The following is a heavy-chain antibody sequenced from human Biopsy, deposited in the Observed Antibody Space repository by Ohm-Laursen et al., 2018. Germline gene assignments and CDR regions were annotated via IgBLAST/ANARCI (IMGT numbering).Heavy chain of an antibody. Sequence: SSVKVSCKASGGTFSNYAISWVRQAPGQGLEWLGGIIPVSDTANYAQKFQGRVTITADKPTSTAYMELSSLRSEDTALHYCAGSSYCGRATCYQNYGLDVWGQGTTVTVSS. CDR3: AGSSYCGRATCYQNYGLDV. V-gene: IGHV1-69*06. J-gene: IGHJ6*01. CDR2: IIPVSDTA. CDR1: GGTFSNYA. D-gene: IGHD2-2*01.